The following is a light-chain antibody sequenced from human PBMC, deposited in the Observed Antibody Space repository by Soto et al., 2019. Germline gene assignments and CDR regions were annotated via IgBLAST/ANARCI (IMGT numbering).Light chain of an antibody. CDR3: QQRSNWPGT. CDR1: QSVTTY. Sequence: PGARATLSCRASQSVTTYLAWYRQNPGQAPRLLIYDASKRATGIPARFSGSGSGTDFTLTISSLEPEDFAVYYCQQRSNWPGTFGHGTKVDIK. CDR2: DAS. J-gene: IGKJ1*01. V-gene: IGKV3-11*01.